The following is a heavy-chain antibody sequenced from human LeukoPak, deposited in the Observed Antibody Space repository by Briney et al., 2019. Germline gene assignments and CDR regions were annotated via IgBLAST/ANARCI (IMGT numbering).Heavy chain of an antibody. CDR1: GFTFDDYA. Sequence: GGSRRLSCAASGFTFDDYAMHWVRQAPGKGLEWVSLISGVGGSTFYADSVKGRFTISRDNSKNSLYLQMSSLTTEDTALYYCAKGAQWLVDYWGQGTLVSVSS. CDR3: AKGAQWLVDY. CDR2: ISGVGGST. V-gene: IGHV3-43*02. D-gene: IGHD6-19*01. J-gene: IGHJ4*02.